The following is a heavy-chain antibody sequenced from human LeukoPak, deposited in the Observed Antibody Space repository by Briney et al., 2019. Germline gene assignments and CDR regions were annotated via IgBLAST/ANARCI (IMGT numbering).Heavy chain of an antibody. Sequence: SVKVSCKASGGTFSSYAISWVRQAPGQGLEWMGGIIPIFGTANYAQKFQGRVTITADESTSTAYMELSSLRSEDTAVYYCAREYYGSGSSFDYWGQGTLVTVSS. D-gene: IGHD3-10*01. J-gene: IGHJ4*02. CDR3: AREYYGSGSSFDY. V-gene: IGHV1-69*13. CDR2: IIPIFGTA. CDR1: GGTFSSYA.